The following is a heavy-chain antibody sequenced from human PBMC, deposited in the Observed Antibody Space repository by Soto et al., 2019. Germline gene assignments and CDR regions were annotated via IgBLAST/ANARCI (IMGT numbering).Heavy chain of an antibody. D-gene: IGHD2-2*01. CDR3: ARGPVVVVPAAHPYYGMDV. V-gene: IGHV1-69*13. CDR1: GGTFSSYA. Sequence: GASVKVSCKASGGTFSSYAISWVRQAPGQGLEWMGGIIPIFGTANYAQKFQGRVTITADESTSTAYMELSSLRSEDTAVYYCARGPVVVVPAAHPYYGMDVWGQGTTVTVSS. CDR2: IIPIFGTA. J-gene: IGHJ6*02.